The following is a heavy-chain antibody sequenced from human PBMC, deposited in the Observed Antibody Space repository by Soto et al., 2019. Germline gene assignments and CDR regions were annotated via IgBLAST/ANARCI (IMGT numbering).Heavy chain of an antibody. V-gene: IGHV1-69*08. CDR2: IIPFHGVT. D-gene: IGHD3-10*01. CDR3: TRDWESTVSTWSFGGF. J-gene: IGHJ4*02. CDR1: GGTFSPYT. Sequence: QVQLVQSGAEVKKPGSSVKVSCKASGGTFSPYTINWVRQAPGQGLEWMGRIIPFHGVTNYAQKFQARVTITADKSTSTAYMGLSGLRFEDTAMYYCTRDWESTVSTWSFGGFWGRGTLVTVSS.